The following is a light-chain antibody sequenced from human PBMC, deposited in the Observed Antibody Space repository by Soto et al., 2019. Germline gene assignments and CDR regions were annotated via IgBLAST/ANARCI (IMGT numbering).Light chain of an antibody. CDR3: QHMRT. J-gene: IGKJ1*01. V-gene: IGKV1-17*01. CDR1: QGIRND. CDR2: SAS. Sequence: DIQMTQSPTSLSASVGDRVTITCRASQGIRNDLGWYQQKPGKAPQRLIYSASSLQSGVPSRFSGSGSGTEFILTISSLQPEDFGSYYCQHMRTFGQGTKVDIK.